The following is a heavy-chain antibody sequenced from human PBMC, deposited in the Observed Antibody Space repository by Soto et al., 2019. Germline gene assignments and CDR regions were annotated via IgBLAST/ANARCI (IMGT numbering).Heavy chain of an antibody. CDR1: GGSISSSSYY. CDR2: IYYSGST. D-gene: IGHD5-18*01. J-gene: IGHJ4*02. Sequence: SETLSLTCTVSGGSISSSSYYWGWIRQPPGKGLEWIGSIYYSGSTYYNPSLKSRVTISVDTSKNQFSLKLSSVTAADTAVYYCARLDGYSYDLMGYWGQGTLVTVSS. CDR3: ARLDGYSYDLMGY. V-gene: IGHV4-39*01.